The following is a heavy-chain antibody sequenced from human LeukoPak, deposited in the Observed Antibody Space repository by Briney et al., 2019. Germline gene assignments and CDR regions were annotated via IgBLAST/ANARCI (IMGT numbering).Heavy chain of an antibody. CDR2: ISWNSGSI. Sequence: GGSLRLSCAASQFIFSTYAMSWVRQPPGKGLEWVSGISWNSGSIGYADSVKGRFTISRDNAKNSLYLQMNSLRAEDTALYYCAKDSYYGSGVSYYGMDVWGQGTTVTVSS. CDR1: QFIFSTYA. V-gene: IGHV3-9*01. J-gene: IGHJ6*02. CDR3: AKDSYYGSGVSYYGMDV. D-gene: IGHD3-10*01.